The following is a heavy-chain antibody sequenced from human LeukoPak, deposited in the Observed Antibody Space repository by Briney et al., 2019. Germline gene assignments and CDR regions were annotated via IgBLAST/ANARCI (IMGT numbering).Heavy chain of an antibody. Sequence: SQTLSLTCTVSGGSFSSAGYYWSWFRQHPGKGLEWIGYIYYSGSTYYNPSLKSRVTISVDTSKNQLSLNLISVTAADTAVYYCARESYGDHGGFDYWGQGTLVTVSS. CDR1: GGSFSSAGYY. CDR2: IYYSGST. V-gene: IGHV4-31*03. D-gene: IGHD4-17*01. J-gene: IGHJ4*02. CDR3: ARESYGDHGGFDY.